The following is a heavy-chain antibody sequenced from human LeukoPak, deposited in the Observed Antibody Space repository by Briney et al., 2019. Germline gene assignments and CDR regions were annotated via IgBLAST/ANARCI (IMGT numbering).Heavy chain of an antibody. CDR1: GFTFSSYA. CDR2: ISGSGGST. CDR3: AKKWWELRDWFDY. J-gene: IGHJ4*02. D-gene: IGHD1-26*01. Sequence: GGSLRLSCAASGFTFSSYAMSWVRQAPGKGLEWVSAISGSGGSTYYADSVKGRFTISRDNSKDTLYLQMNSLRAEDTAVYYCAKKWWELRDWFDYWGQGTLVTVSS. V-gene: IGHV3-23*01.